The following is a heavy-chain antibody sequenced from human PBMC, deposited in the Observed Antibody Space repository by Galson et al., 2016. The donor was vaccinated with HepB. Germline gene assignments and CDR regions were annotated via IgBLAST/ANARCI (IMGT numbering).Heavy chain of an antibody. CDR3: ARGDNPDYGDYAPAYYYMDV. CDR1: GGSFSGYY. Sequence: LSLTCAVYGGSFSGYYWSWIRQSPGKGLEWIGDVNQSGRTNYNPSLRSRVTISVDTSKNQFSLKLSSVTAADTAVYYCARGDNPDYGDYAPAYYYMDVWGKGTTVTVSS. V-gene: IGHV4-34*01. D-gene: IGHD4-17*01. CDR2: VNQSGRT. J-gene: IGHJ6*03.